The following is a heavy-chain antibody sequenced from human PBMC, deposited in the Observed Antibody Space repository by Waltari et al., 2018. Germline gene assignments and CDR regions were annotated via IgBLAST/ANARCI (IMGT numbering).Heavy chain of an antibody. J-gene: IGHJ4*02. V-gene: IGHV3-7*03. CDR1: GFTFSRDW. CDR2: INRDGSEK. Sequence: EVQLVESGGYLVKPGGSLRLSCAASGFTFSRDWMSWVRQAPGKGLEGVANINRDGSEKYHVESVKGRFTISRDNAKNSLYLQMNSLRGEDTAVYYCARGSRQADYWGQGTLFTVSS. CDR3: ARGSRQADY.